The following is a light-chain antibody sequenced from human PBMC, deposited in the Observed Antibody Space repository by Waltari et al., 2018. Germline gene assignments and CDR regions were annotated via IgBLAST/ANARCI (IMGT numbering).Light chain of an antibody. V-gene: IGKV1-33*01. Sequence: DIQMTQSPSSLSASVGDRVTITCQASQDISKSLNWYQQKPGKAPKLLIYDASNLGTGVPSRFSGSGSGTDFTFTISSLQPEDFATHSCHQYHNLPPTFGGGTKVEIK. J-gene: IGKJ4*01. CDR1: QDISKS. CDR2: DAS. CDR3: HQYHNLPPT.